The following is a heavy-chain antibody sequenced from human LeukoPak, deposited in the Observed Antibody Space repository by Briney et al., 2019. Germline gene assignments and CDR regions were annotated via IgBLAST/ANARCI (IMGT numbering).Heavy chain of an antibody. CDR1: GGTFSSYA. V-gene: IGHV1-69*05. Sequence: AASVKVSCKASGGTFSSYAISWVRQAPGQGLEWMGGIIPIFGTANYAQKFQGRVTITTDESTSTAYMELSSLRSEDTAVYYCAREATMVRGVPKPFDYWGQGTLVTVSS. CDR2: IIPIFGTA. D-gene: IGHD3-10*01. CDR3: AREATMVRGVPKPFDY. J-gene: IGHJ4*02.